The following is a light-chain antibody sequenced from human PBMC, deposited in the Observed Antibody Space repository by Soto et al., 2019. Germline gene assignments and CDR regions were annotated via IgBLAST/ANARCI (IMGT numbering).Light chain of an antibody. CDR1: SSDVGGSKF. V-gene: IGLV2-14*03. CDR3: SSYTSATSNV. J-gene: IGLJ1*01. CDR2: DVS. Sequence: QSVLTQRASVSGSRGQSITISCTGTSSDVGGSKFVSWYQQLPGKAPKLIISDVSDRPSGVSHRFSGSKSGNTASLTISGLQAEDEADYYCSSYTSATSNVFGTGTKVTVL.